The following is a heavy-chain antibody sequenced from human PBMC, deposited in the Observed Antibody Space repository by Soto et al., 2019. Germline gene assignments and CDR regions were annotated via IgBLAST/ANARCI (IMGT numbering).Heavy chain of an antibody. Sequence: QVQLVQSGAEVKKPGSSVKVSCKASGGTFSSYAISWVRQAPGQGLEWMGGIIPIFCTANYAQKFQGRVTITADESTSTAYMELSSLRSEDTAVYYCARSRYNWNEPTHSNWFDPWGQGTLVTVSS. J-gene: IGHJ5*02. CDR1: GGTFSSYA. D-gene: IGHD1-1*01. V-gene: IGHV1-69*01. CDR3: ARSRYNWNEPTHSNWFDP. CDR2: IIPIFCTA.